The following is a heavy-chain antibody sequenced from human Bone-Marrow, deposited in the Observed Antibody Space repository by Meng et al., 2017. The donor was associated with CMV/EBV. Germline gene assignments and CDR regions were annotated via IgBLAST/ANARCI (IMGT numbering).Heavy chain of an antibody. D-gene: IGHD3-10*01. V-gene: IGHV1-2*02. CDR2: VDPKSGVS. Sequence: VSCTASGYTFTDFYFHWVRQAPGQGLEWMGWVDPKSGVSKYTQRFQGRVTMTRDTSINTVYMEVSGLTSGDTAVYYCARDPYGPLDYWGQGTLVTVSS. J-gene: IGHJ4*02. CDR1: GYTFTDFY. CDR3: ARDPYGPLDY.